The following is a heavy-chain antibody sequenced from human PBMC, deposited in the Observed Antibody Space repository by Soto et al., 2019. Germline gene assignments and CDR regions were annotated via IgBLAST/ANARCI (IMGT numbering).Heavy chain of an antibody. V-gene: IGHV4-4*02. CDR3: VHHGGVLDYPYF. J-gene: IGHJ4*02. CDR2: IFYSGST. Sequence: QVQLQESGPGLVNPSGTLSLTCAVSGGSLSSSSWWSWVRQPPGKTLEWLGEIFYSGSTKYNPSLNSRVTISADQSKNGFSLRLSSVTAADTAVYYCVHHGGVLDYPYFWGQGMLVTVSS. D-gene: IGHD4-17*01. CDR1: GGSLSSSSW.